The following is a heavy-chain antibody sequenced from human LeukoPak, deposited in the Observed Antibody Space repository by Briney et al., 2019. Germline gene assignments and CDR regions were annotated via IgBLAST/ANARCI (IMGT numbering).Heavy chain of an antibody. CDR2: INHSGST. Sequence: SETLSLTCAVYGGSFSGYYWSWIRQPPGKGLEWIGEINHSGSTNYNPSLKSRVTISVDTSKNQFSLKLSSVTAADTAVYYCARHELSGIAATGWGQGTLVTVSS. J-gene: IGHJ4*02. D-gene: IGHD6-13*01. CDR3: ARHELSGIAATG. CDR1: GGSFSGYY. V-gene: IGHV4-34*01.